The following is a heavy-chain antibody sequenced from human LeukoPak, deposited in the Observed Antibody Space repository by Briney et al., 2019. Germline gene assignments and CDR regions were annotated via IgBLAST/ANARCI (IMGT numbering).Heavy chain of an antibody. CDR1: GFTFDDYA. J-gene: IGHJ4*02. D-gene: IGHD4-17*01. Sequence: GRSLRLSCAASGFTFDDYAMHWVRQAPGKGLEWVSGISWNSGSIGYADSVKGRFTISRDNAKNSLYLQMNSLRAEDTALYYCAKDMASTVTTSYYFDYWGQGTLVTVSS. V-gene: IGHV3-9*01. CDR3: AKDMASTVTTSYYFDY. CDR2: ISWNSGSI.